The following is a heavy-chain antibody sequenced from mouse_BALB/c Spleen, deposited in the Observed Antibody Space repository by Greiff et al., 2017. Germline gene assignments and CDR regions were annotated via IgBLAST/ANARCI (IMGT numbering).Heavy chain of an antibody. CDR3: ARGRDYSWFAY. J-gene: IGHJ3*01. CDR1: GFSLTSYG. V-gene: IGHV2-9*02. D-gene: IGHD1-1*01. Sequence: VQRVESGPGLVAPSQSLSITCTVSGFSLTSYGVHWVRQPPGKGLEWLGVIWAGGSTNYNSALMSRLSISKDNSKSQVFLKMNSLQTDDTAMYYCARGRDYSWFAYWGQGTLVTVSA. CDR2: IWAGGST.